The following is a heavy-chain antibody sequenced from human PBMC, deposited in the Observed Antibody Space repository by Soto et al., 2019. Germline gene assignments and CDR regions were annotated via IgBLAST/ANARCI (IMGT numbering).Heavy chain of an antibody. CDR3: ARDLTVTARYYYGIDV. CDR2: INPSGGRT. CDR1: GYTFTSYY. V-gene: IGHV1-46*01. Sequence: GASVKVSCKASGYTFTSYYIHWVRQAPGQGLEWMGIINPSGGRTSYAQKFQGRITMTRDTSTSTVHMELSSLRSEDTALYYCARDLTVTARYYYGIDVWGQGTTVTVSS. J-gene: IGHJ6*02. D-gene: IGHD4-4*01.